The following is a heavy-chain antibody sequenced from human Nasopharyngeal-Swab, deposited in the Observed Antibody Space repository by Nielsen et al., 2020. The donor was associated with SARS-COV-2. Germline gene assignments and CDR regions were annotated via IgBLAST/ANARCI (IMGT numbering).Heavy chain of an antibody. CDR3: ASYYYDSSDYSYWFDP. CDR1: GDSISSNCYY. D-gene: IGHD3-22*01. CDR2: FSYSGTT. J-gene: IGHJ5*02. Sequence: SETLSLTCTVSGDSISSNCYYWGWIRQSPGKGLEWIGSFSYSGTTYFNPSLKSRVTISVDTSKNQFSVKLSAVTAADTAVYYCASYYYDSSDYSYWFDPWGKGTLVTVSS. V-gene: IGHV4-39*01.